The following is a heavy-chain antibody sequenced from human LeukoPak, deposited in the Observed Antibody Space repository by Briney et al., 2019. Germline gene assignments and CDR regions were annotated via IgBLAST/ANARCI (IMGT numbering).Heavy chain of an antibody. Sequence: GGSLRLSCTASGFTFSSHCMSWVRQAPGKGLEWVANTKQDGGEKHYVDSVKGRFTISRDNAKNSLYLQMNSLRAEDTAVYYCARRLIRGVIIRDFDSWGQGTQVTVSS. CDR2: TKQDGGEK. CDR3: ARRLIRGVIIRDFDS. V-gene: IGHV3-7*01. CDR1: GFTFSSHC. D-gene: IGHD3-10*01. J-gene: IGHJ4*02.